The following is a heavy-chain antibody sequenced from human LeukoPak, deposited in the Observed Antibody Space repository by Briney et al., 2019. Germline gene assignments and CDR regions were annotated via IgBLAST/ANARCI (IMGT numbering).Heavy chain of an antibody. D-gene: IGHD1-7*01. CDR1: GFTFSGYW. J-gene: IGHJ4*02. V-gene: IGHV3-74*01. CDR2: INSDGSST. Sequence: GGSLRLSCAASGFTFSGYWMHWVRQAPGQGLVWVSRINSDGSSTNHADSVKGRFTISRDNAKNTLYLQMNSLRAEDTAVYYCARGRNYGGDYFDYWGQGTLVTVSS. CDR3: ARGRNYGGDYFDY.